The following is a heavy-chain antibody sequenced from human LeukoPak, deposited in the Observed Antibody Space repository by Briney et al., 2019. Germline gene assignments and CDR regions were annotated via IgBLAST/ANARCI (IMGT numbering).Heavy chain of an antibody. J-gene: IGHJ5*02. CDR3: ARTWQQLFGWFDP. D-gene: IGHD6-13*01. CDR2: INPSGGST. CDR1: GYTFTSYY. V-gene: IGHV1-46*01. Sequence: ASVKVSCKASGYTFTSYYMHWVRQAPGQGLEWMGIINPSGGSTSYAQKFQGRVTMTRDMSTGTVYMELSSLRSEDTAVYYCARTWQQLFGWFDPWGQGTLVTVSS.